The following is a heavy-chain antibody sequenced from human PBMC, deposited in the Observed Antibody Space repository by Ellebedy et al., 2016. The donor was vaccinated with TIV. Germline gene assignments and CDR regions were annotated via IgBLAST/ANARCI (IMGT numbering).Heavy chain of an antibody. CDR3: ATSGVGTMVRGAIDY. D-gene: IGHD3-10*01. V-gene: IGHV1-2*02. CDR2: TNPYRGVT. J-gene: IGHJ4*02. Sequence: AASVKVSCKASGYSFTGLYMHWLRPAPGQGLEWPGWTNPYRGVTNYAQTFQGRVTMTRDTSISTAYMELRRLRSDDTAEYYCATSGVGTMVRGAIDYWGQGTVVTVSS. CDR1: GYSFTGLY.